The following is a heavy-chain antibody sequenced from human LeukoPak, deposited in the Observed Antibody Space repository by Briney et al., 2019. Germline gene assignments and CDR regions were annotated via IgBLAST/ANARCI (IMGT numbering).Heavy chain of an antibody. V-gene: IGHV3-23*01. CDR2: ISGSGGST. J-gene: IGHJ5*02. CDR3: AKVTTGGYLTGPLQFDP. D-gene: IGHD3-9*01. Sequence: GGSLRLSCAASGFTFSSYAMSWVRQAPGKGLEWVSAISGSGGSTYYADPVKGRFTISRDNSKNTLYLQMNSLRAEDTAVYYCAKVTTGGYLTGPLQFDPWGQGTLVTVSS. CDR1: GFTFSSYA.